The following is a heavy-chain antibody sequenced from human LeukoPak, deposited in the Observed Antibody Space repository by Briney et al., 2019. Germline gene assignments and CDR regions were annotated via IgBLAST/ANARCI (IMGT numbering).Heavy chain of an antibody. CDR3: AKDPEQLIGYCSGGTCSLRY. D-gene: IGHD2-15*01. Sequence: GGSLRLSCAASGFTFSTFAMSWVRQAPGKGLEWVSTISGSGTSTYFADSVKGRFTISKDNSKNTLYLQMNSLRAEDTAVYYCAKDPEQLIGYCSGGTCSLRYWGQGTLVTVSS. CDR1: GFTFSTFA. CDR2: ISGSGTST. V-gene: IGHV3-23*01. J-gene: IGHJ4*02.